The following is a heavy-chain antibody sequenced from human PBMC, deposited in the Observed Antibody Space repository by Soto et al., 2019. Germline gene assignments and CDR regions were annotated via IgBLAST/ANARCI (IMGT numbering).Heavy chain of an antibody. CDR3: ATDRGYCSGRSCYSIDY. Sequence: EVQLVESGGGLVQPGRSLRLSCAASGFTFDDYAMHWVRQALGKGLEWVSGISWNSGSIGYADSVKGRFTISRDNAKNSLYLHMNSLRSEDTALYHCATDRGYCSGRSCYSIDYWGQGTLVPVSS. CDR1: GFTFDDYA. V-gene: IGHV3-9*01. J-gene: IGHJ4*02. D-gene: IGHD2-15*01. CDR2: ISWNSGSI.